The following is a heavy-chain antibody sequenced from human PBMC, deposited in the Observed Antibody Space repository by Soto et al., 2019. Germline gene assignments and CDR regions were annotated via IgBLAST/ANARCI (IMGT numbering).Heavy chain of an antibody. CDR3: ARLLRPKGSYLYLLDS. Sequence: PGESLKVSCKGSGYSFTSYWIGWVRQMPGKGLEWMGIIYPGDSDTRYSPSFQGQVTISADKSISTAYLQWSSLKASDTAMYYCARLLRPKGSYLYLLDSSAQGSLVIGSS. D-gene: IGHD1-26*01. CDR1: GYSFTSYW. CDR2: IYPGDSDT. V-gene: IGHV5-51*01. J-gene: IGHJ5*01.